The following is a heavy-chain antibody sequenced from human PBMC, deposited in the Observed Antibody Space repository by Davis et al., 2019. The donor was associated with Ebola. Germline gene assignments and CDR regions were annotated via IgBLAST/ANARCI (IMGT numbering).Heavy chain of an antibody. D-gene: IGHD3-22*01. V-gene: IGHV3-53*01. J-gene: IGHJ2*01. Sequence: PGGSLRLSCAASGVTVSSNYMSWVRQAPGKGLEWVSVIYIGGNTYYADSVKGRFTISRDISKNTVYLQMNSLRAEDTAVYYCARNYDSSGYYYLSQPWYFDLWGRGTLVTVSS. CDR2: IYIGGNT. CDR3: ARNYDSSGYYYLSQPWYFDL. CDR1: GVTVSSNY.